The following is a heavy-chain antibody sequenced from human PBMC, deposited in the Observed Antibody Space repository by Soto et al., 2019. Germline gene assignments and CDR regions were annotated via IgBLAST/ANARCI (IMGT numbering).Heavy chain of an antibody. D-gene: IGHD3-10*01. CDR1: GFTFSSYS. V-gene: IGHV3-21*01. CDR3: ARENPIGLSYFDY. CDR2: ISSSSSYI. Sequence: GGSLRLSCAASGFTFSSYSMNWVRQAPGKGLEWVSSISSSSSYIYYADSVKGRFTISRDNAKNSLYLQMNSLRAEDTAVYYCARENPIGLSYFDYWGQGTLVTVSS. J-gene: IGHJ4*02.